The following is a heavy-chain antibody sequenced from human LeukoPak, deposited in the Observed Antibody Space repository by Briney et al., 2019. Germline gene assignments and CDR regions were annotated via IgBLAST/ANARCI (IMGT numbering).Heavy chain of an antibody. CDR3: ARDPSAFDI. CDR2: IKQDGSEK. J-gene: IGHJ3*02. Sequence: GGSLRLSCAASGFTFSDYWMSWVRQAPGKGLEWVANIKQDGSEKYYEDSVKGRCTISRDNAKNSLHLQMNSLRAEDTAVYYCARDPSAFDIWGQGTMVTVSS. V-gene: IGHV3-7*05. CDR1: GFTFSDYW.